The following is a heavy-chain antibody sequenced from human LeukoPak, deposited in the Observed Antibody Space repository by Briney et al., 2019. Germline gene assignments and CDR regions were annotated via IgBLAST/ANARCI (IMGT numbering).Heavy chain of an antibody. D-gene: IGHD3-22*01. J-gene: IGHJ4*02. V-gene: IGHV1-2*06. CDR3: ARCYDSSGYCYFDY. CDR2: INPNSGGT. CDR1: GYTFTSYG. Sequence: ASVKVSCKASGYTFTSYGISWVRQAPGQGLEWMGRINPNSGGTNYAQKFQGRVTMTRDTSISTAYMELSRLRSDDTAVYYCARCYDSSGYCYFDYWGQGTLVTVSS.